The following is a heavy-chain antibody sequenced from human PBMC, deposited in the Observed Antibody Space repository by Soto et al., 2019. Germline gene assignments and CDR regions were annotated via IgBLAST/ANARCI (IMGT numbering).Heavy chain of an antibody. CDR3: SRFIMVGGWFDPNYYHGMDV. CDR1: GYTFSNYG. Sequence: QVQLVQSGAEVKKPGASVTVSCKTSGYTFSNYGINWVRQAPGQGLEWKGWISGYNGNTNYAQTVQGRVTMTTDTSKGTVYMGLRSLKPDDTAIYYCSRFIMVGGWFDPNYYHGMDVWGQGTTVTVSS. J-gene: IGHJ6*02. V-gene: IGHV1-18*01. D-gene: IGHD6-19*01. CDR2: ISGYNGNT.